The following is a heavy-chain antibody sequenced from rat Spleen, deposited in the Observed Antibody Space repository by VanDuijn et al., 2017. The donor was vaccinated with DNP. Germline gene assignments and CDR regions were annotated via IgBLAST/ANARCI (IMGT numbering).Heavy chain of an antibody. CDR3: ARHEATEGIDFNY. Sequence: EVQLVESDGGLVQPGRSLKLSCAASGFTFSNYGMAWVRQAPTKGLEWVATISYDGSSTWYRDSVKGRFTISRDNAKSTLYLQMDSLRSEDTATYYCARHEATEGIDFNYWGQGVMVTVSS. J-gene: IGHJ2*01. V-gene: IGHV5-29*01. CDR2: ISYDGSST. CDR1: GFTFSNYG. D-gene: IGHD1-11*01.